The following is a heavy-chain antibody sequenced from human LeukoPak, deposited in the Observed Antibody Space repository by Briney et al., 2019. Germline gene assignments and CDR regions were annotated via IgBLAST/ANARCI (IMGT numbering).Heavy chain of an antibody. Sequence: SETLSLTCTVSGGSISSFYWSWIRQPPGKGLEWIGYLYYSRSPNYNPSLRSRVTISVDTSKNQFSLKLSSVTAADTAVYYCASVDRRIAVAGTGYYYYYYYMDVWGKGTTVTISS. D-gene: IGHD6-19*01. V-gene: IGHV4-59*12. CDR2: LYYSRSP. CDR3: ASVDRRIAVAGTGYYYYYYYMDV. J-gene: IGHJ6*03. CDR1: GGSISSFY.